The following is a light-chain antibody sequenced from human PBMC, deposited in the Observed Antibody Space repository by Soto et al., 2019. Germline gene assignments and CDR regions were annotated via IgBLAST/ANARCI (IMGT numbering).Light chain of an antibody. J-gene: IGLJ3*02. CDR2: SNI. CDR3: AAWDDSLNGPV. Sequence: QSVLTQPPSASETPGHRVTISCSGSFSNIGSNAVNWYQQFPGTAPKLLIYSNIQRPSGVPDRFSGSRSGTSASLAISGLQSEDEALYYCAAWDDSLNGPVFGGGTQLTVL. CDR1: FSNIGSNA. V-gene: IGLV1-44*01.